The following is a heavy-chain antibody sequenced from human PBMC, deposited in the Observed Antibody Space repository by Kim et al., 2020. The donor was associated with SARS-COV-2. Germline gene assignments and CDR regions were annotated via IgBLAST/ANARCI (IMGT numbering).Heavy chain of an antibody. D-gene: IGHD3-10*01. CDR3: ARRSGGSGSYVDY. V-gene: IGHV4-39*01. Sequence: YHPPLKSRVTISVDTSKNQFSLKLSSVTAADTAVYYCARRSGGSGSYVDYWGQGTLVTVSS. J-gene: IGHJ4*02.